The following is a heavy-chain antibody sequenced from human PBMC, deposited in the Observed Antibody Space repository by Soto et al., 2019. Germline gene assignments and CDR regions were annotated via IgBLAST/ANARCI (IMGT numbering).Heavy chain of an antibody. CDR2: IYHSGST. J-gene: IGHJ6*03. CDR1: SGSISSSNW. V-gene: IGHV4-4*02. CDR3: ARVLRHFDYYYYYIDV. D-gene: IGHD3-10*01. Sequence: QVKLQESGPGLVKPSGTLSLTCAVSSGSISSSNWWSWVRQPPGKGLEWSGEIYHSGSTNYNPSLKSRVTIAVDKSKNQFSLELSSVTAADTAVYYCARVLRHFDYYYYYIDVWGKGTKVTVSS.